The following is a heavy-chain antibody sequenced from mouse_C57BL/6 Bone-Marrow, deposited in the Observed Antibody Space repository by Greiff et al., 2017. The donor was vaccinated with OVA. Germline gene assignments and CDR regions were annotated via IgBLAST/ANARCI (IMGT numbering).Heavy chain of an antibody. D-gene: IGHD1-1*01. CDR1: GYTFTSYW. J-gene: IGHJ2*01. Sequence: QVQLQQPGAELVRPGSSVKLSCKASGYTFTSYWMDWVKQRPGQGLEWIGNIYPSDSETHYNQKFKDKATLTVDKSSSTAYMQLSSLTSEDSAVDYCASRGITTVVATDYWGQGTTLTVSS. CDR3: ASRGITTVVATDY. CDR2: IYPSDSET. V-gene: IGHV1-61*01.